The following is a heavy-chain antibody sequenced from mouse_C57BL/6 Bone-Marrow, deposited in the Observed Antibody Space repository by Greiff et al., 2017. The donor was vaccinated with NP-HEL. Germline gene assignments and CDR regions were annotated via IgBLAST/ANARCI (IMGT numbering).Heavy chain of an antibody. CDR3: ARRLSYYYGSRRWYFDV. J-gene: IGHJ1*03. CDR1: GFSLSTSGMG. Sequence: QVTLKVSGPGILQSSQTLSLTCSFSGFSLSTSGMGVSWIRQPSGKGLEWLAHIYWDDDKRYNPSLKSRLTLSKDTSRNQVFLKITSVDTADTATYYCARRLSYYYGSRRWYFDVWGTGTTVTVSS. D-gene: IGHD1-1*01. CDR2: IYWDDDK. V-gene: IGHV8-12*01.